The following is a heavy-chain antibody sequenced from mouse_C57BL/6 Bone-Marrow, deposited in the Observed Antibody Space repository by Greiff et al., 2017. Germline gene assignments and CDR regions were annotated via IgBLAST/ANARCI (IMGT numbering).Heavy chain of an antibody. CDR3: ARRDYYYGSSWFAY. Sequence: VQLQHPGAELVRPGSSVKLSCKASGYTFTSYWMHWVKQRPIQGLEWIGNIDPSDSETHYNQKFKDKATLTVDKSSSTAYMQLSSLTSEDSAVYYCARRDYYYGSSWFAYWGQGTLVTVSA. V-gene: IGHV1-52*01. CDR2: IDPSDSET. D-gene: IGHD1-1*01. J-gene: IGHJ3*01. CDR1: GYTFTSYW.